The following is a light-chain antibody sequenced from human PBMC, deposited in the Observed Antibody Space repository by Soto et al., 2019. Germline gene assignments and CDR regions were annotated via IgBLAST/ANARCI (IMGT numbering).Light chain of an antibody. J-gene: IGKJ5*01. CDR1: QSISSY. Sequence: DIQMTQSPSSLSASVGDSVTMTCXASQSISSYLNWYQQKPGKAPKLLIYAASTSQSGVPPRFSGSGSGTDFSLTISSLQPEDLGTYYCQQTFSTSITFGQGTRLEIK. V-gene: IGKV1-39*01. CDR3: QQTFSTSIT. CDR2: AAS.